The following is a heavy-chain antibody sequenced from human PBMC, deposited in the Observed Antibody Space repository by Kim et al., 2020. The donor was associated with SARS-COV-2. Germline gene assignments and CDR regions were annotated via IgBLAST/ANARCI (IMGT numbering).Heavy chain of an antibody. CDR3: AKAALRRGWELSQLGLGI. J-gene: IGHJ3*02. D-gene: IGHD1-26*01. CDR2: ISYDGSNK. V-gene: IGHV3-30*18. CDR1: GFTFSSYG. Sequence: GGSLRLSCAASGFTFSSYGMHWVHQAPGKGLEWVAVISYDGSNKYYADSVKGRFTISRDNSKNTLYLQMNSLRAEDTAVYYCAKAALRRGWELSQLGLGICGQGTMVTVSS.